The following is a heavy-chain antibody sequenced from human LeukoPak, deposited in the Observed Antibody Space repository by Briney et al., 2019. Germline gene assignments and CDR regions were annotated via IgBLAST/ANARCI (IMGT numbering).Heavy chain of an antibody. CDR1: GYTFTSYG. Sequence: ASVKVSCKASGYTFTSYGINWVRQATGQGLEWMGWMNPNSGNTGYAQKFQGRVTMTRNTSISTAYMELSSLRSEDTAVYYCARGLGVTTFYYYYYMDVWGKGTTVTISS. V-gene: IGHV1-8*01. D-gene: IGHD4-17*01. J-gene: IGHJ6*03. CDR2: MNPNSGNT. CDR3: ARGLGVTTFYYYYYMDV.